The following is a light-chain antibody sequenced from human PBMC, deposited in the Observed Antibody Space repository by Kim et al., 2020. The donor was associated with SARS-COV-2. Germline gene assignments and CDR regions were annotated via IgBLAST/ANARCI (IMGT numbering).Light chain of an antibody. V-gene: IGLV3-21*04. Sequence: SYELTQPHSVSVAPGKTASISCGGNNIGSKSVHWCQQKPGQAPVLVISYDSDWPSGIPERFSGSNSGNTATLTIRRVEAGDEADYYCQVWDSTIDHRVVF. CDR3: QVWDSTIDHRVV. J-gene: IGLJ3*02. CDR1: NIGSKS. CDR2: YDS.